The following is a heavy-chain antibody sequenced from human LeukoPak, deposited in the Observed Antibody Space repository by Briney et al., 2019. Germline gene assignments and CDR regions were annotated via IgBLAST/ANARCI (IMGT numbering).Heavy chain of an antibody. J-gene: IGHJ3*02. Sequence: EASVKVSCKASGYTFTSYAMNWVRQAPGQGLEWMGWISTNTGNPTYAQGFTGRFVFSLDTSVSTAYLQISSLKAEDTAVYYCAKTSYAFDIWGQGTMVTVSS. D-gene: IGHD1-7*01. CDR3: AKTSYAFDI. CDR1: GYTFTSYA. CDR2: ISTNTGNP. V-gene: IGHV7-4-1*02.